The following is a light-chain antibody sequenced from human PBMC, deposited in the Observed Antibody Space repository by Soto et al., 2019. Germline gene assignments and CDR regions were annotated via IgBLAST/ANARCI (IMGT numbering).Light chain of an antibody. CDR1: ISNIGSNT. V-gene: IGLV1-44*01. J-gene: IGLJ2*01. Sequence: QSVLTQPPSASGTPGQRVTISCSGGISNIGSNTVTWYQQLPGTAPKLLIFFGSHRPSGVSDRFSGSKSGSSASLAISGIQSEDEAEYYCSAWDDSLNGVVFGGGTKLTVL. CDR3: SAWDDSLNGVV. CDR2: FGS.